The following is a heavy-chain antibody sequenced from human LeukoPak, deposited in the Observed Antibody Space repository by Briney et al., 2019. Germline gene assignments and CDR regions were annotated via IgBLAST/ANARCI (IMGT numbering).Heavy chain of an antibody. CDR2: ISYSGTT. D-gene: IGHD3-16*02. V-gene: IGHV4-59*01. Sequence: PSETLSLTCTVSGGSISSYFWSWIRQPPGKGLECIGYISYSGTTHYNPSLKSRVTISVDTSKNQFSLEVTSVTAADTAVYYCARDNYDYVWGSYRHLDYWGQGNLVTVSS. J-gene: IGHJ4*02. CDR3: ARDNYDYVWGSYRHLDY. CDR1: GGSISSYF.